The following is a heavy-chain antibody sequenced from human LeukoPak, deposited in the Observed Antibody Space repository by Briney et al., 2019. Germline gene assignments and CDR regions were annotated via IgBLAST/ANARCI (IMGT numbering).Heavy chain of an antibody. CDR2: IFPSGGEI. Sequence: PGGSLRLSCAASGFTFSSHGMSWVRQAPGKGLEWVSSIFPSGGEIHYADSVRGRFTISRDNSKSTLSLQMNSLRAEDTAIYYCATYRQVLLPFESWGQGTLVTVSS. V-gene: IGHV3-23*01. D-gene: IGHD2-8*02. CDR1: GFTFSSHG. CDR3: ATYRQVLLPFES. J-gene: IGHJ4*02.